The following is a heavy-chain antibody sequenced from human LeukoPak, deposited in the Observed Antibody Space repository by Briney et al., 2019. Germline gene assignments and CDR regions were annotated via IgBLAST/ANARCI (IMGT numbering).Heavy chain of an antibody. CDR3: ARVARGVIIPKYYYYYTDV. CDR2: INWNGGST. J-gene: IGHJ6*03. CDR1: GFTFDDYG. D-gene: IGHD3-10*01. V-gene: IGHV3-20*04. Sequence: GGSLRLSCAASGFTFDDYGMSWVRQAPGKGLEWVSGINWNGGSTGYADSVKGRFTISRDNAKNSLYLQMNSLRAKDTALYYCARVARGVIIPKYYYYYTDVWGKGTTVTVSS.